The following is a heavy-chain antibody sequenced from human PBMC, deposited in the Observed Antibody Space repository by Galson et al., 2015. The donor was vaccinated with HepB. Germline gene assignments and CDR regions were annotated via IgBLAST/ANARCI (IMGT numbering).Heavy chain of an antibody. V-gene: IGHV3-33*06. CDR2: IWYDGSNK. Sequence: SLRLSCAASGFTFSSYGMHWVRQAPGKGLERVAVIWYDGSNKYYADSVKGRFTISRDNSKNTLYLQMNSLRAEDTAVYYCAKGEQWLVPLGAFDIWGQGTMVTVSS. CDR3: AKGEQWLVPLGAFDI. CDR1: GFTFSSYG. J-gene: IGHJ3*02. D-gene: IGHD6-19*01.